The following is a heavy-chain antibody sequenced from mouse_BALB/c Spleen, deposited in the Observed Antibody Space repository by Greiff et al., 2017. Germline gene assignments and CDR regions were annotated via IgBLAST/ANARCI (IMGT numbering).Heavy chain of an antibody. CDR2: ISSGGST. J-gene: IGHJ2*01. D-gene: IGHD2-10*01. CDR1: GFTFSSYA. V-gene: IGHV5-6-5*01. CDR3: ARGLLWGY. Sequence: EVQVVESGGGLVKPGGSLKLSCAASGFTFSSYAMSWVRQTPEKRLEWVASISSGGSTYYPDSVKGRFTISRDNARNILYLQMSSLRSEDTAMYYCARGLLWGYWGQGTTLTVSS.